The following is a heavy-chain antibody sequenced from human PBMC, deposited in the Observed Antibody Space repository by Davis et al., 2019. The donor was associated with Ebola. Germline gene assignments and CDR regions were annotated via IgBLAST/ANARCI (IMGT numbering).Heavy chain of an antibody. CDR2: IYYSGST. CDR3: ASHMVRGFSWSFDY. Sequence: PSETLSLTCTVSGGSISSYYWGWIRQPPGKGLEWIGSIYYSGSTYYNPSLKSRVTISVDTSKNQFSLKLSSVTAADTAVYYCASHMVRGFSWSFDYWGQGTLVTVSS. D-gene: IGHD3-10*01. V-gene: IGHV4-39*01. J-gene: IGHJ4*02. CDR1: GGSISSYY.